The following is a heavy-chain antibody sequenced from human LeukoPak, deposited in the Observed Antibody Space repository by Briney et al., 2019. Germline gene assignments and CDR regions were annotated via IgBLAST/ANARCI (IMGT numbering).Heavy chain of an antibody. J-gene: IGHJ4*02. Sequence: SETLSLTCAVYGGSFSGYCWSWIRQPPGKGLEWIGEINHSGSTNYNPSLKSRVTISVDTSKNQFSLKLSSVTAADTAVYHCARAPGYSSGWYGARGTSRYFDYWGQGTLVTVSS. V-gene: IGHV4-34*01. CDR3: ARAPGYSSGWYGARGTSRYFDY. CDR2: INHSGST. CDR1: GGSFSGYC. D-gene: IGHD6-19*01.